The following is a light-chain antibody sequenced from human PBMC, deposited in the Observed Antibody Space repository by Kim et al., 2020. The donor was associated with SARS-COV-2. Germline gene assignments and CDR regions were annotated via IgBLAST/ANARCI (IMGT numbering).Light chain of an antibody. V-gene: IGLV7-46*01. CDR3: LLSYSGAGV. J-gene: IGLJ3*02. CDR2: DTS. CDR1: TGAVTRGHY. Sequence: PGWAVTLPWGASTGAVTRGHYPYWFQQEPGQAPKTLMYDTSNKHAWTPARFSGSLLGGKAALTLSGAQPEEEAEYYCLLSYSGAGVFGGGTQLTVL.